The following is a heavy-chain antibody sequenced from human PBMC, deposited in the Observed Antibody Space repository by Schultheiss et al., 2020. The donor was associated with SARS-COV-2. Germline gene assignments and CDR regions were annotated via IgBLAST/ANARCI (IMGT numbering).Heavy chain of an antibody. CDR1: GSTLTALS. CDR2: FDPEDGKT. V-gene: IGHV1-24*01. J-gene: IGHJ5*02. Sequence: ASVKVSCKVSGSTLTALSMHWVRQAPGKGLEWMGGFDPEDGKTIYAQNFQGRVTMTADTSTDTAYMELSSLRFEDTAVYYCARDRSYIRVATIYNWFDPWGQGTLVTVSS. CDR3: ARDRSYIRVATIYNWFDP. D-gene: IGHD5-12*01.